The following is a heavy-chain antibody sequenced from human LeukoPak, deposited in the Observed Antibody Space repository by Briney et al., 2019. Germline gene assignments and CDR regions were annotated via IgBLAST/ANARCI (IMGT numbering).Heavy chain of an antibody. CDR1: GGSISSGGYY. J-gene: IGHJ6*02. V-gene: IGHV4-31*03. CDR3: ARDSSYYHGSGREDYCYGMDV. CDR2: IYYSGST. D-gene: IGHD3-10*01. Sequence: PSETLSLTCTVSGGSISSGGYYWSWTRQHPGKGLEWIGYIYYSGSTYYNPSLKSRVTISVDTSKNQFSLKLSSVTAADTAVYYCARDSSYYHGSGREDYCYGMDVWGQGTTVTVSS.